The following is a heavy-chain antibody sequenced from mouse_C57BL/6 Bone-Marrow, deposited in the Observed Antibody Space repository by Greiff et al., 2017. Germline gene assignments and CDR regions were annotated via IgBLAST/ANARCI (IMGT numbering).Heavy chain of an antibody. CDR3: ARGNYVGFAY. CDR1: GYTFTSYW. J-gene: IGHJ3*01. D-gene: IGHD2-1*01. Sequence: QVQLQQPGAELVKPGASVKLSCKASGYTFTSYWMHWVKQRPGQGLEWIGMIHPNSGSTNYNEKFKSKATLTVAKSSSPAYMQLSSLTSEDSAVYYCARGNYVGFAYWGQGTLVTVSA. V-gene: IGHV1-64*01. CDR2: IHPNSGST.